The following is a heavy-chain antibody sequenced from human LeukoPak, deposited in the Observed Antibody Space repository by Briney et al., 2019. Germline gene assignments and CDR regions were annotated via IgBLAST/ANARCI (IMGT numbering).Heavy chain of an antibody. CDR1: GFTFSSYE. D-gene: IGHD6-13*01. Sequence: GGSLRLSCAASGFTFSSYEMNCVRQAPGKGLEWVSYISSSGSTIYYADSVKGRFTISRDNAKNSLYLQMNSLRAEDTAVYYCAREGIAAAGRPDFVWFDPWGQGTLVTVSS. V-gene: IGHV3-48*03. CDR2: ISSSGSTI. CDR3: AREGIAAAGRPDFVWFDP. J-gene: IGHJ5*02.